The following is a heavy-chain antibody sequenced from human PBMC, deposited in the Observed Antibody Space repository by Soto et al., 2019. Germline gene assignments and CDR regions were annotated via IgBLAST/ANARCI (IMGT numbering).Heavy chain of an antibody. CDR1: GYTFTSDY. V-gene: IGHV1-46*01. J-gene: IGHJ4*02. CDR2: INPSGGST. Sequence: AAVNVSCKASGYTFTSDYMHWVRQAPGQGLEWMGIINPSGGSTSYAQKFQGRVTMTRDTSTSTVYMELSSLRSEDTAVYYCARGPIVVGATRGPFDYWGQGTLVTVSS. CDR3: ARGPIVVGATRGPFDY. D-gene: IGHD1-26*01.